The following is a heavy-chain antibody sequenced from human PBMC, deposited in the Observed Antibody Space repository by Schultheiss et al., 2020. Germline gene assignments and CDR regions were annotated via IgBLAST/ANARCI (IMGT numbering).Heavy chain of an antibody. CDR2: ISYDGSNK. D-gene: IGHD3-22*01. J-gene: IGHJ6*02. Sequence: WGSVRLSCAASGFTFSSYGMHWVRQAPGKGLEWVAVISYDGSNKYYADSVKGRFTISRDNSKNTLYLQMNSLRAEDTAVYYCAKDLDYYDSSGYYSDYYYYGMDVWGQGTTVTVSS. V-gene: IGHV3-30*18. CDR1: GFTFSSYG. CDR3: AKDLDYYDSSGYYSDYYYYGMDV.